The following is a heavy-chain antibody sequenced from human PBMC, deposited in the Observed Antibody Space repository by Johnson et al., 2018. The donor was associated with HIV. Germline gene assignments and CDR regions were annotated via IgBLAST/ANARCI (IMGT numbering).Heavy chain of an antibody. Sequence: QVQLVESGGGVVQPGRSLRLSCAASGFTFSSYGMHWVRQAPGKGLEWVAVIYSGGSTYYADSVKGRFTISRDNSKNTLYLQMNSLRAEDTAVYYCARDKGRGAFDIWGQGTMVTVSS. D-gene: IGHD3-10*01. J-gene: IGHJ3*02. CDR2: IYSGGST. CDR1: GFTFSSYG. V-gene: IGHV3-NL1*01. CDR3: ARDKGRGAFDI.